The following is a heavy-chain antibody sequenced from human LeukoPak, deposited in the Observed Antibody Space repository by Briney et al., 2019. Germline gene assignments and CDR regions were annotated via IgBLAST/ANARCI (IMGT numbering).Heavy chain of an antibody. D-gene: IGHD2-2*01. Sequence: PSETLSLTCAVYGGSFSGYYWSWIRQPPGKGLEWIGEINHSGSTNYNPSLKSRVTISVDTSKNQFSLKLGSVTAADTAVYYCARGPTDCSSTSCPPYYYMDVWGKGTTVTVSS. V-gene: IGHV4-34*01. J-gene: IGHJ6*03. CDR1: GGSFSGYY. CDR2: INHSGST. CDR3: ARGPTDCSSTSCPPYYYMDV.